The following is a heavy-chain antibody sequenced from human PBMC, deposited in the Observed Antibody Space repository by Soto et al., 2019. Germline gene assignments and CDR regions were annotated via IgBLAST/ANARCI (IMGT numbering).Heavy chain of an antibody. D-gene: IGHD3-22*01. Sequence: GGSLRLSCAASGFTFSSYAMSWVRQAPGKGLEWVSAISGSGGSTYYADSVKGRFTISRDNSKNTLHLQMNSLRAEDTAVYYCAKRWGYYYDSSGYYFDYWGQGTLVTVSS. CDR1: GFTFSSYA. J-gene: IGHJ4*02. V-gene: IGHV3-23*01. CDR3: AKRWGYYYDSSGYYFDY. CDR2: ISGSGGST.